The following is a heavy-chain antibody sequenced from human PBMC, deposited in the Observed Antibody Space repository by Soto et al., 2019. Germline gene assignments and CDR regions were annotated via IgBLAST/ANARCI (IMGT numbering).Heavy chain of an antibody. D-gene: IGHD3-3*01. Sequence: QVQLQESGPGLVKPSETLSLTCTVSGGSVSSGSYYWSWIRQPPGKGLEWIGYIYYSGSTNYNPSLKSRVTISVDTSKYQFSLKLSSVTAADTAVYYCARDRPYYDFWSGYPHYYYGMDVWGQGTTVTVSS. J-gene: IGHJ6*02. CDR3: ARDRPYYDFWSGYPHYYYGMDV. V-gene: IGHV4-61*01. CDR1: GGSVSSGSYY. CDR2: IYYSGST.